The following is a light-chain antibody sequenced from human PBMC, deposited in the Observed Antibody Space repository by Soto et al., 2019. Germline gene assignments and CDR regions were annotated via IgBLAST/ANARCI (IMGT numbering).Light chain of an antibody. CDR1: LSVSTP. Sequence: EIVITKSPATLYVDPGERATLSCRASLSVSTPLAWYQQKPGQAPRLLIYGASTRATGIPARFSGGGSETEFTLAISSLQSEDFAVYYGQQYNNWPLYTFGQGTNLEIE. CDR3: QQYNNWPLYT. J-gene: IGKJ2*01. CDR2: GAS. V-gene: IGKV3-15*01.